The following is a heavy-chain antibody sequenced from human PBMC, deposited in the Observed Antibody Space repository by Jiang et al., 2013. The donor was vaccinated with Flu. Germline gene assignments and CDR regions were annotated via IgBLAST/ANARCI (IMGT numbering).Heavy chain of an antibody. J-gene: IGHJ4*02. CDR1: GYSFTTYW. Sequence: GAEVKKPGESLKISCKGSGYSFTTYWIAWVRQMPGKGLEWMGIIYPGDSDTRYSPSFQGQVSMSVDKSISTAYLQWSSLKASDTAMYYCVRYGRRTGLTSTVSPGDYWGQGTLVTVSS. CDR3: VRYGRRTGLTSTVSPGDY. V-gene: IGHV5-51*03. D-gene: IGHD1-14*01. CDR2: IYPGDSDT.